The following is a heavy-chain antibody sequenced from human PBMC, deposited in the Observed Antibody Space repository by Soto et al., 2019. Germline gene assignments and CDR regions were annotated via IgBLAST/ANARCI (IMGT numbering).Heavy chain of an antibody. CDR1: GFTFSSYA. CDR2: ISGSGGST. D-gene: IGHD6-19*01. V-gene: IGHV3-23*01. CDR3: AKAAAGRSSGWSDY. J-gene: IGHJ4*02. Sequence: GGSLRLSCAASGFTFSSYAMSWVRQAPGKGLEWVSAISGSGGSTYYADSVKGRFTISRDNSKNTLYLQMNSLRAGDTAVYYCAKAAAGRSSGWSDYWGQGTLVTVSS.